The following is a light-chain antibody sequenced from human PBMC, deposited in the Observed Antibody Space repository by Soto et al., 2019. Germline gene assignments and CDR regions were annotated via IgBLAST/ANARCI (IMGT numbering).Light chain of an antibody. Sequence: DIQMSQSPSSLSASVGDRVTITCRASQGISNYLAWYQQKPGKVPKLLIYAASTLQSGVPSRFSGSGSGTAFALTISSLQPEDVATYYCQKYNSAPWTFGQGTKVEIK. CDR2: AAS. CDR1: QGISNY. V-gene: IGKV1-27*01. J-gene: IGKJ1*01. CDR3: QKYNSAPWT.